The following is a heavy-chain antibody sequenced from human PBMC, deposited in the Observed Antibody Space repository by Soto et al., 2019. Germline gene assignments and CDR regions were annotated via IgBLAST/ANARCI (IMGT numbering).Heavy chain of an antibody. CDR1: GFSVTANY. CDR2: IYSGGST. J-gene: IGHJ4*02. CDR3: HGYGY. V-gene: IGHV3-53*01. D-gene: IGHD5-12*01. Sequence: EVQVVESGGGLIQPGGSLRLSCEVSGFSVTANYMSWVRQAPGKGLEWVSVIYSGGSTYYVGSVKGGFSISRDISXXTLYLQMNSLRGEDTAVYYCHGYGYWGQGTLVTVSS.